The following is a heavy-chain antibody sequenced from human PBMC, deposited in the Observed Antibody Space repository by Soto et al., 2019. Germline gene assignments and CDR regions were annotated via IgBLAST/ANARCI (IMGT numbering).Heavy chain of an antibody. D-gene: IGHD1-26*01. Sequence: QVQLVESGGGVVQPGRSLRLSCAASGFTFSSYAMHWVSQAPGKGLEWVAVISYDGSNKYYADSVKGRFTISRDNSKNTLYLQMNSLRAEDTAVYYCAREAWELTLDYWGQGTLVTVSS. J-gene: IGHJ4*02. V-gene: IGHV3-30-3*01. CDR1: GFTFSSYA. CDR3: AREAWELTLDY. CDR2: ISYDGSNK.